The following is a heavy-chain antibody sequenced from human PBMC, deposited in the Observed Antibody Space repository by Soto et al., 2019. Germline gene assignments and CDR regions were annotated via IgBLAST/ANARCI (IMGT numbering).Heavy chain of an antibody. V-gene: IGHV5-51*01. CDR1: GYSFTSYW. CDR3: ARHITYYYDSSGSWFDP. J-gene: IGHJ5*02. Sequence: GESLKISCKGSGYSFTSYWIGWVRQMPGKGLEWMGIIYPGDSDTRYSPSFQGQVTISADKSISTAYLQWSSLKASDTAMYYCARHITYYYDSSGSWFDPWGQGTLVTVSS. D-gene: IGHD3-22*01. CDR2: IYPGDSDT.